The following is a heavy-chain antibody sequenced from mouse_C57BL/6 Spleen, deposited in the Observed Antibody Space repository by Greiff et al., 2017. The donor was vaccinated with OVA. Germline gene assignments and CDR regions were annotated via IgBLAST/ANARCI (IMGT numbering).Heavy chain of an antibody. J-gene: IGHJ1*03. V-gene: IGHV1-52*01. CDR3: ARSNYYGSSYGGYFDV. D-gene: IGHD1-1*01. Sequence: PIQGLEWIGNIDPSDSETHYNQKFKDKATLTVDKSSSTAYMQLSSLTSEDSAVYYCARSNYYGSSYGGYFDVWGTGTTVTVSS. CDR2: IDPSDSET.